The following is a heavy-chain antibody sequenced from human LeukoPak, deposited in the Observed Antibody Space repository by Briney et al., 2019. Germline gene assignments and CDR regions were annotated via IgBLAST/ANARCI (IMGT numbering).Heavy chain of an antibody. V-gene: IGHV4-34*01. J-gene: IGHJ4*02. CDR2: INHSGST. CDR3: ASLRWLQFGSQFDY. CDR1: GGSFSGYY. D-gene: IGHD5-24*01. Sequence: SETLSLTCAVYGGSFSGYYWSWIRQPPGKGLEWIGEINHSGSTNYNPSLKSRVTISVDTSKNQFSLKLSSVTAADTAVYYCASLRWLQFGSQFDYWGQGTLVTVSS.